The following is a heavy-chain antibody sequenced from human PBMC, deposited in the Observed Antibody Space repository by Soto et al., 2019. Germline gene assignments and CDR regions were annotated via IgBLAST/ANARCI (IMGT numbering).Heavy chain of an antibody. CDR2: LSPYSGNT. CDR3: AMVDKYVTPTPQDV. J-gene: IGHJ6*02. Sequence: QVQLVQSGDEVRKPGSSVKVSCKASGYIFVNYGIAWVRQAPGQGLEWMGWLSPYSGNTHYASKVQGRLTMTTDTSTSTAYRDLGSLTSDDTAVYYRAMVDKYVTPTPQDVWGQGTTVTVSS. V-gene: IGHV1-18*01. D-gene: IGHD5-12*01. CDR1: GYIFVNYG.